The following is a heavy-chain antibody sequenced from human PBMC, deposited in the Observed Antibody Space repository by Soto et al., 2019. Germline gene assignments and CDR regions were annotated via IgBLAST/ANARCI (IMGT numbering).Heavy chain of an antibody. V-gene: IGHV1-46*01. J-gene: IGHJ3*02. CDR2: INPSGGST. Sequence: GASVKVSCNASGYTFTSYYMHLVRQAPGQGLEWMGIINPSGGSTSYAQKFQGRVTMTRDTSTSTVYMELSSLRSEDTAVYYCAREYSGRPDAFDIWGQGTMVTVSS. CDR1: GYTFTSYY. D-gene: IGHD1-26*01. CDR3: AREYSGRPDAFDI.